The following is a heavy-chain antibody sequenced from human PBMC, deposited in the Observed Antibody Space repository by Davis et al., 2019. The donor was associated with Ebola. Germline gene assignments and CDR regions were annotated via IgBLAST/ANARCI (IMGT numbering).Heavy chain of an antibody. J-gene: IGHJ3*02. D-gene: IGHD6-19*01. CDR1: GGSISSYY. CDR2: IFYSGST. Sequence: MPSETLSLTCTVSGGSISSYYWSWIRQPPGKGLEWIGYIFYSGSTNYNPSLKSRVTISVDTSKNQFPLKLNSVTAADTAVYYCARAVAVPRYDAFDIWGQGTMVTVSS. CDR3: ARAVAVPRYDAFDI. V-gene: IGHV4-59*01.